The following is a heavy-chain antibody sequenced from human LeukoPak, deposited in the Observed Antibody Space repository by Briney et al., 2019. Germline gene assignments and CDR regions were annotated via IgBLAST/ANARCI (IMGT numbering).Heavy chain of an antibody. CDR3: VTGLLETANY. V-gene: IGHV3-74*01. CDR1: GFTFSNYW. Sequence: GGSLRLSCAASGFTFSNYWMHWVRQVPGKGLVWVARIKSDGTNTSYAGSVKGRFTISRDNDKKTLYLQMNSLRDEDTAVYYCVTGLLETANYWGQGTLVTVSS. J-gene: IGHJ4*02. CDR2: IKSDGTNT. D-gene: IGHD1-1*01.